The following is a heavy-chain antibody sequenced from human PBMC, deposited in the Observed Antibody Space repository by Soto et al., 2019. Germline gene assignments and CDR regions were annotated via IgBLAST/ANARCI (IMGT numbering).Heavy chain of an antibody. CDR1: RFTFSSYG. CDR3: ARDLEATYLFDY. CDR2: IWYDGSNK. V-gene: IGHV3-33*01. Sequence: GGSLRLSCAASRFTFSSYGMHWVRQAPGKGLEWVAVIWYDGSNKYYADSVKGRFTISRDNSKNTLYLQMNSLRAEDMAVYYCARDLEATYLFDYWGQGTLVTVSS. D-gene: IGHD5-12*01. J-gene: IGHJ4*02.